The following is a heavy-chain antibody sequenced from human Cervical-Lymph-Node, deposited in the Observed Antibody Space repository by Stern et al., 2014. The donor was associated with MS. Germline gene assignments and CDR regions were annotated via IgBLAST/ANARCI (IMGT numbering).Heavy chain of an antibody. CDR2: MNPNSGNT. CDR3: ARGRGYNWNDGYGMDV. Sequence: VQLVQSGAEVKKPGASVKVSCKASGYTFTSYDINWVRQATGQGLEWMGWMNPNSGNTGYAQKVQGRVTMTRNTSISTAYMELSSLRSEDTAVYYCARGRGYNWNDGYGMDVWGQGTTVTVSS. J-gene: IGHJ6*02. V-gene: IGHV1-8*01. D-gene: IGHD1-1*01. CDR1: GYTFTSYD.